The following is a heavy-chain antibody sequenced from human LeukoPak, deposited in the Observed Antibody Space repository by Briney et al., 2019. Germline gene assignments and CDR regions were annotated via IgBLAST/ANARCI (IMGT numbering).Heavy chain of an antibody. D-gene: IGHD1-26*01. V-gene: IGHV3-30*03. CDR2: ISYDGSNK. Sequence: GRSLRLSCAASGFTFSSYGMHWVRQAPGKGLEWVAVISYDGSNKYYADSVKGRFTISRDNSKNTLYLQMNSLRAEDTAVYYCAREPSGSYYGYFDYWGQGTLVTVSS. J-gene: IGHJ4*02. CDR1: GFTFSSYG. CDR3: AREPSGSYYGYFDY.